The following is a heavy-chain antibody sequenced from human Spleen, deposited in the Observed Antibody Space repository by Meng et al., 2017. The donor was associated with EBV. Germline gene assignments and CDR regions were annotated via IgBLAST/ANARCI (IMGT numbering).Heavy chain of an antibody. D-gene: IGHD2-8*01. CDR1: GGSGSRPNW. V-gene: IGHV4-4*02. CDR3: ARVGSDYANFQV. Sequence: HLPWAGPGIVKPAGTLSLTCAVSGGSGSRPNWWSWVRQPPGKGLEWIGEVYPSGNTNYNPSLKSRVTISVDKSKNQFSMNLSSVTAADTAIYYCARVGSDYANFQVWGPGTLVTVSS. CDR2: VYPSGNT. J-gene: IGHJ1*01.